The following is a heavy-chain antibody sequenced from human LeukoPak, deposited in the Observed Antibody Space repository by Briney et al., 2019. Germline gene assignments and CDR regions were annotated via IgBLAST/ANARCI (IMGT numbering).Heavy chain of an antibody. D-gene: IGHD3-10*01. CDR2: INTNTGNP. CDR3: ARDREIIAFDY. J-gene: IGHJ4*02. CDR1: GYTFTTYS. V-gene: IGHV7-4-1*02. Sequence: ASVKVSCKASGYTFTTYSMNWVRQAPGQGLEWMGWINTNTGNPTYAQGFTGRFVFSLDTSVSTAYLQISSLEAEDTAVYYCARDREIIAFDYWGQGTLVTVSS.